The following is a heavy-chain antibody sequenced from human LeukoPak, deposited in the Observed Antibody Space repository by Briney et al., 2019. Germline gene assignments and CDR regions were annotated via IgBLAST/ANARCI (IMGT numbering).Heavy chain of an antibody. J-gene: IGHJ4*02. CDR2: ISYDGSNK. CDR3: ARESAYYYDSSGPSPGGFDY. Sequence: PGRSLRLSCAASGFTFSSYAMHWVRQAPGKGLEWVAVISYDGSNKYYADSVKGRFTISRDNSKNTLYLQMNSLRAEDTAVYYCARESAYYYDSSGPSPGGFDYWGQGTLVTVSS. V-gene: IGHV3-30-3*01. CDR1: GFTFSSYA. D-gene: IGHD3-22*01.